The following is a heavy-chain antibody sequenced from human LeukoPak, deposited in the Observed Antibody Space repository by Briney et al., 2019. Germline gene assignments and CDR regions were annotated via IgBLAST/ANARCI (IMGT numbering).Heavy chain of an antibody. CDR1: GFTFSSYA. CDR2: ISYDGSNK. J-gene: IGHJ1*01. V-gene: IGHV3-30*18. D-gene: IGHD3-22*01. Sequence: GGSLRLSCAASGFTFSSYAMSWVRQAPGKGLEWVAVISYDGSNKYYADSVKGRFTISRDNSKNTLYLQMNSLRAEDTAVYYRAKSEDYYDSSGYQGYFQHWGQGTLVTVSS. CDR3: AKSEDYYDSSGYQGYFQH.